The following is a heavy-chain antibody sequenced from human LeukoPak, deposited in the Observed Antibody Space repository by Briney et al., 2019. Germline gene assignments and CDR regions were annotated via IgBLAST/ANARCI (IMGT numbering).Heavy chain of an antibody. CDR2: ISYDGGNK. D-gene: IGHD6-13*01. Sequence: GGSLRLSCAASGFTFSSYDMHWVRQAPGKGLEWVTLISYDGGNKYYGDSVKGRFTISRDNAKNSLYLQMNSLRAEDTAVYYCARDPLSSSSFDLWGQGTLVTVSS. J-gene: IGHJ4*02. CDR1: GFTFSSYD. V-gene: IGHV3-30*03. CDR3: ARDPLSSSSFDL.